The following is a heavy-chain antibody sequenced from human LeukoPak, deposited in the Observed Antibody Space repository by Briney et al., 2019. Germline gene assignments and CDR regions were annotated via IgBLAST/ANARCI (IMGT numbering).Heavy chain of an antibody. V-gene: IGHV4-31*03. CDR3: ARVWAGYNTNFFDY. J-gene: IGHJ4*02. D-gene: IGHD5-24*01. CDR2: IYYSGST. CDR1: GGSINSGGYY. Sequence: SETLSLTCTVSGGSINSGGYYWNWIRQHQGKGLEWIGYIYYSGSTDYNPSLKSRGTISVDTSKNQFSLKLSSVTAADTAIYYCARVWAGYNTNFFDYWGQGTLVTVSS.